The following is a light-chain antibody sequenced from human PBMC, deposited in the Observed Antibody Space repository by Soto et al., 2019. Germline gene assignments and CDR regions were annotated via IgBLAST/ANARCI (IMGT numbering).Light chain of an antibody. CDR1: SSDVGAYNR. CDR3: TSFTSSNTWV. CDR2: EVS. Sequence: QSALTQSASVSGSPGQSITISCTGTSSDVGAYNRVSWSQQHPGKAPKLMIYEVSNRPSGVSDRFSGSKSGNTASLTISGLQPEDEAHYYCTSFTSSNTWVFGGGTKLTVL. V-gene: IGLV2-14*01. J-gene: IGLJ3*02.